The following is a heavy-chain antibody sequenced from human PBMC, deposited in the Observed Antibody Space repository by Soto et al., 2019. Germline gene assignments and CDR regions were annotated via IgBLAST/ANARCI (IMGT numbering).Heavy chain of an antibody. J-gene: IGHJ6*02. CDR2: IYPGDSDT. D-gene: IGHD3-3*01. CDR1: GYSFTSYW. Sequence: PGKSLKISCKGSGYSFTSYWIGWVRQMPGKGLEWMGIIYPGDSDTRYSPSFQGQVTISADKSISTAYLQWSSLKASDTAMYYCASARAWSGYYTPYYYYRMDVWGQGTTVTVSS. CDR3: ASARAWSGYYTPYYYYRMDV. V-gene: IGHV5-51*03.